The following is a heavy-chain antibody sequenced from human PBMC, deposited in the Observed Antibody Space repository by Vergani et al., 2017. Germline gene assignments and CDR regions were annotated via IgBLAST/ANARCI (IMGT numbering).Heavy chain of an antibody. J-gene: IGHJ3*02. CDR1: GYSFTSYW. D-gene: IGHD3-10*01. CDR3: ARSTSLGVRGVIINAFDI. Sequence: EVQLVQSGAEVKKPGESLKISCKGSGYSFTSYWIGWVRQMPGKGLEWMGIIYPGDSDTRYSPSFQGQVTISADKSISTAYLQWSSLKASDTARYYCARSTSLGVRGVIINAFDIWGQGTMVTVSS. CDR2: IYPGDSDT. V-gene: IGHV5-51*01.